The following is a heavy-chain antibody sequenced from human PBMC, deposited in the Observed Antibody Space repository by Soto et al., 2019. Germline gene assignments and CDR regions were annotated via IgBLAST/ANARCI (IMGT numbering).Heavy chain of an antibody. CDR2: ISWNSGSI. V-gene: IGHV3-9*01. D-gene: IGHD2-2*01. CDR3: AKGGQLLTEGGGY. Sequence: DVQLVESGGGLVQPGRSLRLSCAASGFNFDDYAMHWVRQAPGKGLEWVSGISWNSGSIGYADSVKGRFTISRDNAKNSLYLQMNSLRAEDTALYYCAKGGQLLTEGGGYWGQGTLVTVSS. CDR1: GFNFDDYA. J-gene: IGHJ4*02.